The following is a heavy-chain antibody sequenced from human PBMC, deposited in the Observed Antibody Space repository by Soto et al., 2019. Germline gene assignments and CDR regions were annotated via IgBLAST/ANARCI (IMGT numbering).Heavy chain of an antibody. V-gene: IGHV4-59*01. J-gene: IGHJ5*02. D-gene: IGHD6-13*01. Sequence: SETLSLTCTVSGGSISSYYWSWIRQPPGKGLEWIGYIYYSGSTNYNPSLKSRVTISVDTSKNQFSLKLSSVTAADTAVYYCARDRAPSFGSWHPWEVWFDPWGQGTLVTVSS. CDR1: GGSISSYY. CDR3: ARDRAPSFGSWHPWEVWFDP. CDR2: IYYSGST.